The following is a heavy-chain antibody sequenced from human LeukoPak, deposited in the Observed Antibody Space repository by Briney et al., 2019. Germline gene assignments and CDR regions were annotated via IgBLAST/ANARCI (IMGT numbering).Heavy chain of an antibody. J-gene: IGHJ6*03. CDR2: IRYDGSNK. CDR1: GFTFSSYG. Sequence: GGSLRLSCAASGFTFSSYGMHWVRQAPGKGLEWVAFIRYDGSNKYYADSVKGRFTISRDNSKNTLYLQMNSLRAEDTAVYYCARDPTLRFLEWSYAGYYMDVWGKGTTVTVSS. CDR3: ARDPTLRFLEWSYAGYYMDV. V-gene: IGHV3-30*02. D-gene: IGHD3-3*01.